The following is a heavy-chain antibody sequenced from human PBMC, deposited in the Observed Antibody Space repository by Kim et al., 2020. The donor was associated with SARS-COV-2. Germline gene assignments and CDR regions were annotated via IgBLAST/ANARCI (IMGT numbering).Heavy chain of an antibody. Sequence: VKGRFTISRDKAKNSLYLQMNSLRAEDTALYYCAKENYYGSGYYYYGMDVWGQGTTVTVSS. CDR3: AKENYYGSGYYYYGMDV. J-gene: IGHJ6*02. V-gene: IGHV3-9*01. D-gene: IGHD3-10*01.